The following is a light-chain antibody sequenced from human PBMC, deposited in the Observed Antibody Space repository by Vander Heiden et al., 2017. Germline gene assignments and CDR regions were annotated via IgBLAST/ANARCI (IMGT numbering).Light chain of an antibody. J-gene: IGLJ2*01. CDR2: EVS. CDR3: SSYAGSNSWV. CDR1: SSDVGGYNY. Sequence: QSALTQPPSASGPPGQSVTISCSGTSSDVGGYNYASWYEQHPGKAPKLMIYEVSKRPSGGPDRFSGSKSGNTASLTVSGRQAEDEVDYYCSSYAGSNSWVFGGGTKLTVL. V-gene: IGLV2-8*01.